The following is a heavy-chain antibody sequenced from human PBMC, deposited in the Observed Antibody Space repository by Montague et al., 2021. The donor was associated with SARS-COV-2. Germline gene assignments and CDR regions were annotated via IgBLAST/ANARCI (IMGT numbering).Heavy chain of an antibody. V-gene: IGHV4-61*01. D-gene: IGHD2-2*01. Sequence: SETLSLTCTVSGGSVRSGLYYWTWIRQPPGKGLEWIGYVYYSGTANHNPSLKSRLTLTVDTSKNQFSLKLISVTAADTAIYYCASEHLDCSWTSCYTNGLDVWGQGTMVTVSS. CDR3: ASEHLDCSWTSCYTNGLDV. CDR2: VYYSGTA. J-gene: IGHJ6*02. CDR1: GGSVRSGLYY.